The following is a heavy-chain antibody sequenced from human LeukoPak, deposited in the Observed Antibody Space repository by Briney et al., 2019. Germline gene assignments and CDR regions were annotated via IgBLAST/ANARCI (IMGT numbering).Heavy chain of an antibody. CDR1: GGSFSGYY. Sequence: SETLSLTCAVYGGSFSGYYWSWIRQPPGKGLEWIGYIYYSGSTNYNPSLKSRVTISVDTSKNQFSLKLSSVTAADTAVYYCARDYDFWSGSTSYYYYYGMDVWGQGTTVTVSS. CDR3: ARDYDFWSGSTSYYYYYGMDV. CDR2: IYYSGST. V-gene: IGHV4-59*01. D-gene: IGHD3-3*01. J-gene: IGHJ6*02.